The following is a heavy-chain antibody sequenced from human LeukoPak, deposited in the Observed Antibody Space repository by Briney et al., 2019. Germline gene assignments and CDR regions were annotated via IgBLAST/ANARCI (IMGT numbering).Heavy chain of an antibody. CDR3: AAGVVSNDFWSGYGHWFDP. J-gene: IGHJ5*02. D-gene: IGHD3-3*01. CDR2: INPNSGGT. V-gene: IGHV1-2*02. Sequence: ASVKVSCKASGYTFTGYYMHWVRQAPGQGLERMGWINPNSGGTNCAQKFQERVTITRDMSTSTAYMELSSLRSEDTAVYYCAAGVVSNDFWSGYGHWFDPWGQGTLVTVSS. CDR1: GYTFTGYY.